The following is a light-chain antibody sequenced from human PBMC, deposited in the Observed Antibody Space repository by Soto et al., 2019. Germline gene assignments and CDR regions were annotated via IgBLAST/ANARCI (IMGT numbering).Light chain of an antibody. CDR2: WAS. J-gene: IGKJ1*01. Sequence: DIVMSQSPDSLAVSLGERATIDCKSSQSLLYNSNNRNYLAWYQQTPGQPPKLLIHWASTRESGVPDRFSGSGSGTDFTLTISSLQAEDVALYYCQQYLITPPTFGQGTKVEIK. CDR3: QQYLITPPT. V-gene: IGKV4-1*01. CDR1: QSLLYNSNNRNY.